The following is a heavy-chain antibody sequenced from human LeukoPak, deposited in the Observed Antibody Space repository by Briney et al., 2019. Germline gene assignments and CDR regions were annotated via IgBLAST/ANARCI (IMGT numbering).Heavy chain of an antibody. D-gene: IGHD4-17*01. Sequence: GESLKISCKGSGYSFTSYWIVWVRQMPGKGLEWMGIIYPGDSDTIYNPSFQGDGTISDDKSISTAYLQWSSLKASDTAMYYCATPYGEGMDVWGQGTTVTVSS. V-gene: IGHV5-51*01. J-gene: IGHJ6*02. CDR3: ATPYGEGMDV. CDR2: IYPGDSDT. CDR1: GYSFTSYW.